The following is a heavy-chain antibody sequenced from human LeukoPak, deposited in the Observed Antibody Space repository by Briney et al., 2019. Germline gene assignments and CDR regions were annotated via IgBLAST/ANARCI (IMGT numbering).Heavy chain of an antibody. J-gene: IGHJ4*02. CDR2: ISYDGSNK. CDR1: GFTFSSYA. V-gene: IGHV3-30-3*01. CDR3: ARADYDYVWGSYRCDY. D-gene: IGHD3-16*02. Sequence: PGRSLRLSCAASGFTFSSYAMHWVRQAPGKGLEWVAVISYDGSNKYYADSVKGRFTISRDNSKNTLYLQMNSPRAEDTAVYYCARADYDYVWGSYRCDYWGQGTLVTVSS.